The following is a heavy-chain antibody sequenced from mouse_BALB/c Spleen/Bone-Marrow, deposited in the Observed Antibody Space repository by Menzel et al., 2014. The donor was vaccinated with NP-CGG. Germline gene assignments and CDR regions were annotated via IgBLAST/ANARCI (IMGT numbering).Heavy chain of an antibody. Sequence: QVQLQQSGAELAKPGASVKMSCKASGYTFTSYWMHWVKQRPGQGLEWIGYINPSTGYTGYNQKFKDKATLTADKSSSTAYMQLSSLTSEDSAVYYCARQITTVDYAMDYWGQGTSVTVSS. CDR1: GYTFTSYW. V-gene: IGHV1-7*01. CDR3: ARQITTVDYAMDY. CDR2: INPSTGYT. D-gene: IGHD1-1*01. J-gene: IGHJ4*01.